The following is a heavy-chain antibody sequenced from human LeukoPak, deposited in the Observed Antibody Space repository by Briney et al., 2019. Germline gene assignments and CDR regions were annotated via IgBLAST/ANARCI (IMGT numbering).Heavy chain of an antibody. CDR2: INQGGSDS. J-gene: IGHJ4*02. V-gene: IGHV3-7*03. Sequence: PGGSLRLSCAASGFTFGSYWMIWVRQVPGEGLEWVANINQGGSDSRYVDSVKGRFTISRDNAKNSLYPQMNSLRAEDTAVYYCASANYDFWSGYFWGQGTLVTVSS. CDR1: GFTFGSYW. CDR3: ASANYDFWSGYF. D-gene: IGHD3-3*01.